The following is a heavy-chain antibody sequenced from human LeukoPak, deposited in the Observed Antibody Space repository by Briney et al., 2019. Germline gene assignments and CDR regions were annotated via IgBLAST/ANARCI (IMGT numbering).Heavy chain of an antibody. V-gene: IGHV3-49*04. CDR3: TSELSYSAFDI. Sequence: PGGSLRLSCTASGFTFGDYAMSWVRQAPGKGLEWVGFIRSKAYGGTTEYAASVKGRSTISRDDSKSIAYLQMNSLKTEDTAVYYCTSELSYSAFDIWGQGTMVTVSS. CDR1: GFTFGDYA. D-gene: IGHD2-15*01. CDR2: IRSKAYGGTT. J-gene: IGHJ3*02.